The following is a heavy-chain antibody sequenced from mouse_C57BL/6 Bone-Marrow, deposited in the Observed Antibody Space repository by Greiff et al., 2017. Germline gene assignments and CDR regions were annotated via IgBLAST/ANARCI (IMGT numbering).Heavy chain of an antibody. J-gene: IGHJ2*01. CDR1: GYTFTSYW. V-gene: IGHV1-72*01. CDR2: IDPNSGGT. Sequence: QVQLQQPGAELVKPGASVKLSCKASGYTFTSYWMHWVKQRPGRGLEWIGRIDPNSGGTKNNEKFKSKATLTVDKPSSPAYMQLSSLTSEDAAVYCCARVQRRGNYFDYWGQGTTLTVSS. CDR3: ARVQRRGNYFDY.